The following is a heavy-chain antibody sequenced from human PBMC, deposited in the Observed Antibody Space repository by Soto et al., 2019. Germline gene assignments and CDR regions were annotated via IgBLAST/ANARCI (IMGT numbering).Heavy chain of an antibody. CDR1: GGTFSSYT. CDR3: ARDPGMVMDYYYYYYGMDV. V-gene: IGHV1-69*04. Sequence: ASVKVSCKASGGTFSSYTISWVRQAPGQGLEWMGRIIPILGLANYAQKFQGRVTITADKSTSTAYMELSSLRSEDTAVYYCARDPGMVMDYYYYYYGMDVWGQGTTVTVSS. D-gene: IGHD3-22*01. J-gene: IGHJ6*02. CDR2: IIPILGLA.